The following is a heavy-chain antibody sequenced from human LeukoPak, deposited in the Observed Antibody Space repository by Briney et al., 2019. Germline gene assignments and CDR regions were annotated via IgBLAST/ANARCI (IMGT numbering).Heavy chain of an antibody. V-gene: IGHV3-21*01. Sequence: GGSLRLSCAASGFIFSSYTMNWVRQAPGKGLEWVSSISSSSNYINYADSVQGRFTLSRDNAKNTLYLQMNSLIAEDTAVYYCARDLRSMVRGVISYFDYWGQGTLVTVSS. D-gene: IGHD3-10*01. CDR2: ISSSSNYI. CDR3: ARDLRSMVRGVISYFDY. CDR1: GFIFSSYT. J-gene: IGHJ4*02.